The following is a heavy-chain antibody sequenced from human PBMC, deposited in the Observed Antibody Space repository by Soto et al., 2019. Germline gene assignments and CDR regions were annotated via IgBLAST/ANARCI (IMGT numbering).Heavy chain of an antibody. CDR1: GVSFSGYF. J-gene: IGHJ4*02. CDR2: INQSGTT. CDR3: ARRYSGSGSYES. Sequence: QAQLQQWGAGLLKPSETLSLTCSFHGVSFSGYFWSWIRRPPGKGLEWIGEINQSGTTHYNPCLKSRLTISVNTSTNHLSLNLPSVTAADRAVYYCARRYSGSGSYESWGQGSPVTSSP. D-gene: IGHD6-19*01. V-gene: IGHV4-34*01.